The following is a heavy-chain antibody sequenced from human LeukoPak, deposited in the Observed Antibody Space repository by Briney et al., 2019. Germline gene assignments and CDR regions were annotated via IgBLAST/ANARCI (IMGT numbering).Heavy chain of an antibody. V-gene: IGHV1-2*04. D-gene: IGHD6-13*01. CDR2: INPNSGGT. CDR1: GYTFTGYY. Sequence: ASVKVSCKASGYTFTGYYMHWVRQAPGQGLEWMGWINPNSGGTNYAQKFQGWVTMTRDTSISTAYMELSRLRSDDTAVYYCARGYSSSWYYFDYWGQGTLVTVSS. CDR3: ARGYSSSWYYFDY. J-gene: IGHJ4*02.